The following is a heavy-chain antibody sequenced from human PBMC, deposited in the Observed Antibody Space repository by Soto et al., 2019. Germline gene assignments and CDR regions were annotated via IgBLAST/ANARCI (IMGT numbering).Heavy chain of an antibody. CDR2: ISGSGATT. D-gene: IGHD3-9*01. CDR3: AKLRYFDWSSYNWFEY. CDR1: GFTFSGYA. Sequence: PGGSLRLSCAASGFTFSGYAMTWVRQAPGKGLEWVSGISGSGATTSYADSVKGRFTVSRDNSKNTLYLQMNSLRVEDTAVYYCAKLRYFDWSSYNWFEYWGYGTPVTVSS. J-gene: IGHJ5*01. V-gene: IGHV3-23*01.